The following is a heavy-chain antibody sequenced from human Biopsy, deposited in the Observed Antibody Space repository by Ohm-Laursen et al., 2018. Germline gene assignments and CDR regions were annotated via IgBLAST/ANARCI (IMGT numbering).Heavy chain of an antibody. D-gene: IGHD2-2*02. Sequence: SLRLSCSASGFNVNNKFMSWVRQAPGKRLEWVSVIYGDDRTYYADSVKGRFAISRDNPKNTLYLQMNSLRVEDTAVYYRARDMSHLYGLDVWGQGTTVTVSS. J-gene: IGHJ6*02. CDR3: ARDMSHLYGLDV. CDR1: GFNVNNKF. V-gene: IGHV3-53*01. CDR2: IYGDDRT.